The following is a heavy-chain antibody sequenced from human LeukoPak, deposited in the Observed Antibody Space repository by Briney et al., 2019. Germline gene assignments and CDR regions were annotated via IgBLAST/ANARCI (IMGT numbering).Heavy chain of an antibody. CDR3: ARGNDILTGSSFDY. CDR1: GYTFTGYY. V-gene: IGHV1-2*04. Sequence: ASVKVSCKASGYTFTGYYMHWVRQAPGQGLEWMGWINPNSGGTNYAQKFQGWVTMTRDTSISTAYMELSRLRSDDTAVYYCARGNDILTGSSFDYWGQGTLVTASS. J-gene: IGHJ4*02. CDR2: INPNSGGT. D-gene: IGHD3-9*01.